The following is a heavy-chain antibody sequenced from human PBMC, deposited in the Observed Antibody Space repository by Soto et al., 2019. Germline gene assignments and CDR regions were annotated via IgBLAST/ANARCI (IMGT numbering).Heavy chain of an antibody. J-gene: IGHJ4*02. CDR2: ISGSGGST. CDR3: AKEHRGYYGSGSYHIDY. V-gene: IGHV3-23*01. D-gene: IGHD3-10*01. CDR1: GFTFSSYA. Sequence: GGSLRLSCAASGFTFSSYAMSWVRQAPGKGLEWVSAISGSGGSTYYADSVKGRFTISRDNSKNTLYLQMNSLRAEDTAVYYRAKEHRGYYGSGSYHIDYWGQGTLVTVSS.